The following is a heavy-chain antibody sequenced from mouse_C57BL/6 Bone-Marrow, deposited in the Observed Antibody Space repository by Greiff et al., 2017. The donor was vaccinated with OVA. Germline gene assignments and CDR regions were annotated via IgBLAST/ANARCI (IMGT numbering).Heavy chain of an antibody. CDR1: GFNIKDDY. Sequence: VQLQQSGAELVRPGASVKLSCTASGFNIKDDYMHWVKQRPEQGLEWIGWIDPENGDTEYASKFQGKATITADTSSNTAYLQLSSLTSEDTAVYYCYGNPYFYYWGQGTTLTVSS. V-gene: IGHV14-4*01. J-gene: IGHJ2*01. CDR2: IDPENGDT. CDR3: YGNPYFYY. D-gene: IGHD2-1*01.